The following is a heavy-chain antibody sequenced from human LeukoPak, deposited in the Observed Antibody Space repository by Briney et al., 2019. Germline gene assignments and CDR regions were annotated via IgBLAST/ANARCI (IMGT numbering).Heavy chain of an antibody. CDR1: GGSISSNSYY. CDR2: IYYSGST. V-gene: IGHV4-39*01. D-gene: IGHD3-10*01. CDR3: ATKGGSGSSYFDY. J-gene: IGHJ4*02. Sequence: SETLSLTCTVSGGSISSNSYYWGWIRQPPGKGLEWIGSIYYSGSTYYNPSLKSRVTISVDTSKNQFSLKLSSVTAADTAVYYCATKGGSGSSYFDYWGQGTLVTVSS.